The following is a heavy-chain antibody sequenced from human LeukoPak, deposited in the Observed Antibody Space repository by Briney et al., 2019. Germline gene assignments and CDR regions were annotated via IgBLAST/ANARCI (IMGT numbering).Heavy chain of an antibody. CDR3: ATYWRYFDWLLLDT. Sequence: GGSVRLPCEASGVTFGDYWMTYVRQAPVKGPECVANIKQDGSETHYVDSVKGRFTIFRDNAKNSLSLQMNSLRVEDTAMYYCATYWRYFDWLLLDTWGLGTMVTVSS. CDR1: GVTFGDYW. J-gene: IGHJ3*02. V-gene: IGHV3-7*05. CDR2: IKQDGSET. D-gene: IGHD3-9*01.